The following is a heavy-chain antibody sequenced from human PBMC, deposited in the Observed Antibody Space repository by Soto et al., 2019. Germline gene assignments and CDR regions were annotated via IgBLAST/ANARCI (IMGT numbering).Heavy chain of an antibody. J-gene: IGHJ6*02. CDR1: EFTFSNYA. D-gene: IGHD4-17*01. CDR3: AREDDYGYRYIHYGLDV. Sequence: PGGSLRLSCVASEFTFSNYAMSWVRQAPGKGLEWVSGISGNDDSTYYADSVKGRCIISRDNSKNTVYLQMNNLRVEDAALYFCAREDDYGYRYIHYGLDVWGQGTTVTGSS. CDR2: ISGNDDST. V-gene: IGHV3-23*01.